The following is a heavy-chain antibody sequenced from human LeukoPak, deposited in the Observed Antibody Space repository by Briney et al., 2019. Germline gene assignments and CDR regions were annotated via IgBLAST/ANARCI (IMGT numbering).Heavy chain of an antibody. J-gene: IGHJ6*02. CDR3: ATLGVRFGEHTPGYYYGMDV. V-gene: IGHV4-34*01. CDR2: INHSGST. D-gene: IGHD3-10*01. Sequence: SETLSLTCAVYGGSFSGYYWSWIRQPPGKGLEWIGEINHSGSTNYNPSLKSRVTISVDTSKNQFSLKLSSVTAADTAVYYCATLGVRFGEHTPGYYYGMDVWGQGTTVTVSS. CDR1: GGSFSGYY.